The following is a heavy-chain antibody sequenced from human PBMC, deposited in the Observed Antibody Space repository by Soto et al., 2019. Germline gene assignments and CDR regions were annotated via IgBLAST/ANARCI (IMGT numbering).Heavy chain of an antibody. J-gene: IGHJ6*02. Sequence: GTLSLTCTVSGDFISSYSWSWIRQSAGKGLEWIGRIYASGSTNYNPILKSRLTISVDTSKNQFSLKLSSVTAADTAVYYCAVLGDFQSSNHAMDAWGQGTTVTVSS. CDR2: IYASGST. CDR3: AVLGDFQSSNHAMDA. CDR1: GDFISSYS. V-gene: IGHV4-4*07. D-gene: IGHD3-10*01.